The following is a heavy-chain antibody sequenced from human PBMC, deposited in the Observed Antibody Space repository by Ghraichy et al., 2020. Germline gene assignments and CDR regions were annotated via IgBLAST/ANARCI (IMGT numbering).Heavy chain of an antibody. Sequence: SETLSLTCSVSGGSASSGSYYWSWIRQPPGKGLECIGYIYYSGSTNYNPSLKSRVTISVDTSKNQFSLNLSSVTAADTAVYYCARSKNQVYYYYMDVWGKGTTVTVSS. CDR2: IYYSGST. V-gene: IGHV4-61*01. J-gene: IGHJ6*03. CDR3: ARSKNQVYYYYMDV. CDR1: GGSASSGSYY.